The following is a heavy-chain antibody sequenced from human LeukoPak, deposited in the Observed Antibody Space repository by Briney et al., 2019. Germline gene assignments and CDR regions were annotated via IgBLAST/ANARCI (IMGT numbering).Heavy chain of an antibody. CDR3: AREYSRSDY. J-gene: IGHJ4*02. D-gene: IGHD5-12*01. V-gene: IGHV4-34*01. CDR2: INHTGST. Sequence: PTETLSLTCAVYGGSFRGFYWSWIRQPPEKGLEWIGEINHTGSTGYNPSLKSRVTISLDTSKNQFSLKLSSVTAADTAVYYCAREYSRSDYWGQGTLVTVSS. CDR1: GGSFRGFY.